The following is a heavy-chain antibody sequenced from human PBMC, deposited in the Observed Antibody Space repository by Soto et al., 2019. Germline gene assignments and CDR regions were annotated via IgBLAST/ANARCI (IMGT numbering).Heavy chain of an antibody. D-gene: IGHD5-12*01. CDR1: GYTFTSYG. Sequence: QVQLVQSGAEVKKPGASVKVSCKASGYTFTSYGINWVRQAPGQGLEGMGWISANNGNTHNAQKLQGRVTMTTDTSTSTAYMELRSLRSDDTAVYYCARVQSGYDFAYWGQGTLVTVSS. CDR3: ARVQSGYDFAY. CDR2: ISANNGNT. J-gene: IGHJ4*02. V-gene: IGHV1-18*01.